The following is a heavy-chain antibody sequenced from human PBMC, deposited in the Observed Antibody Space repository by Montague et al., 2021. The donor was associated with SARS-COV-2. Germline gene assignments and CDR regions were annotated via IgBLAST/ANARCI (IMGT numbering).Heavy chain of an antibody. D-gene: IGHD6-19*01. J-gene: IGHJ3*02. V-gene: IGHV3-48*03. CDR3: ARDNAGWPDAFDI. CDR2: ISTSGRGI. Sequence: SLRLSCAASGFPFSSYEMNWVHQAPGKGLEWVSYISTSGRGIHYADSVKGRFTISRDNAKNSLYLEMNSLRAEDTAVYYCARDNAGWPDAFDIWGQGTMVTVSS. CDR1: GFPFSSYE.